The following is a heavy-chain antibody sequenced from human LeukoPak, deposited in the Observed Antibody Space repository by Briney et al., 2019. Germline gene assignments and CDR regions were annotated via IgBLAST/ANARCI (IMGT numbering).Heavy chain of an antibody. CDR2: VSYSGGS. J-gene: IGHJ4*02. CDR1: GGSISNYY. CDR3: ARLQGRGDNYLDY. V-gene: IGHV4-59*08. D-gene: IGHD7-27*01. Sequence: SETLSLTCTVSGGSISNYYWSWIRQPPGKRLEWIGYVSYSGGSSSNPSLESRVTIPVDMSKNQFSLRLSSVTDSDTAVYYCARLQGRGDNYLDYWGQGTLVTVSS.